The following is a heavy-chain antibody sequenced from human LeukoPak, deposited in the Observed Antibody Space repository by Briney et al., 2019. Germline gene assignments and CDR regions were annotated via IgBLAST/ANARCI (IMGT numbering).Heavy chain of an antibody. CDR2: IKQDGSEK. J-gene: IGHJ2*01. CDR3: ARAEWSNWYFDL. Sequence: GGSLRLSCAASGFTFSTCWMNWVRQAPGKGLAWVANIKQDGSEKYYVDSVKGRFTLSRDSAKNSLYLQMNSLRAEDTAVYYCARAEWSNWYFDLWGRGTLVTVSS. V-gene: IGHV3-7*03. D-gene: IGHD3-3*01. CDR1: GFTFSTCW.